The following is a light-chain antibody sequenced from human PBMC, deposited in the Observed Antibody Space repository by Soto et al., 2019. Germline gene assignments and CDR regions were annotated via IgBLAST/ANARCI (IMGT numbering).Light chain of an antibody. J-gene: IGKJ1*01. V-gene: IGKV3-15*01. Sequence: VMTQSPATLSVSPGERATLSCRASQSVSSNLAWYQQKPGQAPRLLIYGASTRATGVPTRFSGSGSGTEFTLTVSSLQSEDFAVYYCQQYHNWWTFGQGTRWIS. CDR3: QQYHNWWT. CDR2: GAS. CDR1: QSVSSN.